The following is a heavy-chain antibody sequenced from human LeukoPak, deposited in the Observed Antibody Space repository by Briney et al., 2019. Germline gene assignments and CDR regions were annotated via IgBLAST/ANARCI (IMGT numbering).Heavy chain of an antibody. CDR3: ARDFRASFDY. V-gene: IGHV3-48*02. Sequence: GGSLRLSCVATGFAFSSYNVNWVRQAPGKGLEWVSYISWSSSTVYYADSVKGRFTISRDNAKNSLYLQMNSLRDEDTAVYYCARDFRASFDYWGQGTLVTVSS. D-gene: IGHD3-10*01. CDR1: GFAFSSYN. J-gene: IGHJ4*02. CDR2: ISWSSSTV.